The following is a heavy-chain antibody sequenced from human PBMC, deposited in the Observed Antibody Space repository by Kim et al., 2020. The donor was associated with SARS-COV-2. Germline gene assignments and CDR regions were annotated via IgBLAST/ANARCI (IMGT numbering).Heavy chain of an antibody. J-gene: IGHJ4*02. CDR3: ARSITIFGVVITFDY. Sequence: PALKSRVTKSVDKSKNQFSLKVSSVTAADTAVYYCARSITIFGVVITFDYWGQGTRVTVSS. V-gene: IGHV4-4*02. D-gene: IGHD3-3*01.